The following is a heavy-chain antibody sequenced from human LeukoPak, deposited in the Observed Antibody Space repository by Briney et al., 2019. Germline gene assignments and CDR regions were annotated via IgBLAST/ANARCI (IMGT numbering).Heavy chain of an antibody. D-gene: IGHD1-1*01. CDR2: IRSNGATA. V-gene: IGHV3-23*01. Sequence: GGSLRLSCAASGFTVSSHYMNWVRQAPGKGLEWVSTIRSNGATAYNADSVKGRFTISRDNSKNTVYLQMNSLRVEDTAIYYCARGQEFDDGVFDSWGQGTLVTVSS. J-gene: IGHJ4*02. CDR3: ARGQEFDDGVFDS. CDR1: GFTVSSHY.